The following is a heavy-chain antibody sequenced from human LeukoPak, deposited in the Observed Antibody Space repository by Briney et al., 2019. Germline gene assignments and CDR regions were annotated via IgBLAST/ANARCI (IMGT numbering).Heavy chain of an antibody. CDR3: ARAPHYYDSSGEYYYYYYMDV. CDR2: IIPIFGTA. D-gene: IGHD3-22*01. J-gene: IGHJ6*03. Sequence: SVKVSCKASGGTFSSYAISWVRQAPGQGLEWMGGIIPIFGTANYAQKFQGRVTITTDESTSTAYMELSSLRSEDTAVYYYARAPHYYDSSGEYYYYYYMDVWGKGTTVTVSS. V-gene: IGHV1-69*05. CDR1: GGTFSSYA.